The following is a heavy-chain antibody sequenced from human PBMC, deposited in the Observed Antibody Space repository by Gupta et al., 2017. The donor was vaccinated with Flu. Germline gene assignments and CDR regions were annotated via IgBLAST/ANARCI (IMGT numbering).Heavy chain of an antibody. Sequence: HMQLVQSGPAVKKPGTSVKVSCKASGFTFTSSAMQWLRQARGQRLEWIGWIVVGSGNTNYAQKFQERVTITRDMSTSTAYMGLSSLRSEDTAVYYGAAENRAVAGTEPLHYYYWGQGTRGTVA. CDR1: GFTFTSSA. V-gene: IGHV1-58*02. D-gene: IGHD6-19*01. CDR2: IVVGSGNT. J-gene: IGHJ4*02. CDR3: AAENRAVAGTEPLHYYY.